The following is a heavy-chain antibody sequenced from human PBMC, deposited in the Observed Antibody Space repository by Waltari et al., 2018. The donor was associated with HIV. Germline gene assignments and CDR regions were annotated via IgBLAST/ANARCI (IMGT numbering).Heavy chain of an antibody. Sequence: QVQLVQSGAEVKKPGASVKVSCKASGYTLTGYYMHWVRQAPGQGLEWMGWINPNSGGTNYAQKFQGRVTMTRDTYISTAYMELTRLRSDDTAVYYCAREPSLTTAYDYWGQGTLVTVSS. CDR3: AREPSLTTAYDY. CDR1: GYTLTGYY. J-gene: IGHJ4*02. CDR2: INPNSGGT. D-gene: IGHD4-17*01. V-gene: IGHV1-2*02.